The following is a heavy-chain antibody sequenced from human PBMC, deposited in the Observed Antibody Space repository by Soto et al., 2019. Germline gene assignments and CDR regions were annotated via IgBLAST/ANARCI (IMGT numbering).Heavy chain of an antibody. V-gene: IGHV3-23*01. CDR3: AKVKPRLWAVAPKWHSFDY. Sequence: GGSLRLSCAASGFTFSSYAMSWVRQAPGKGLEWVSAISGSGGSTYYADSVKGRFTISRDNSKTTRYLQMNSLRAEDTAVYYCAKVKPRLWAVAPKWHSFDYWGQRTLVTVS. D-gene: IGHD6-19*01. CDR1: GFTFSSYA. CDR2: ISGSGGST. J-gene: IGHJ4*02.